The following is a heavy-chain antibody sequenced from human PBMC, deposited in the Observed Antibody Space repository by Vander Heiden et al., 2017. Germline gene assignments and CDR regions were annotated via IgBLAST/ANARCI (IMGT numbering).Heavy chain of an antibody. Sequence: EVQLVPSGAAVTKPGHSLLISCKGSGYSFPRYWTGWRLEMRGKGLGWMGINYPGDSDTSYCPADQGQVTISADKSISTADLQWSSLKATDTAIDYCARQGLDCRGTYGSGSYYDWYFDLWGRGTLVTVSS. CDR3: ARQGLDCRGTYGSGSYYDWYFDL. CDR1: GYSFPRYW. J-gene: IGHJ2*01. V-gene: IGHV5-51*01. CDR2: NYPGDSDT. D-gene: IGHD3-10*01.